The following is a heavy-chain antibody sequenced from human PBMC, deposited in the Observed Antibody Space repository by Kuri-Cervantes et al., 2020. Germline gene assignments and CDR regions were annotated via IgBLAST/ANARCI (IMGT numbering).Heavy chain of an antibody. Sequence: GESLKISCTASGFTFGDYAMSWVRQAPGKGLEWVGFIRSKAYGGTTEYAASVKGRFTISRDDSKGIAYLQMNSLKTEDTAVYYCTRGRYSGYQIDYWGQGTPVTVSS. J-gene: IGHJ4*02. V-gene: IGHV3-49*04. D-gene: IGHD5-12*01. CDR1: GFTFGDYA. CDR2: IRSKAYGGTT. CDR3: TRGRYSGYQIDY.